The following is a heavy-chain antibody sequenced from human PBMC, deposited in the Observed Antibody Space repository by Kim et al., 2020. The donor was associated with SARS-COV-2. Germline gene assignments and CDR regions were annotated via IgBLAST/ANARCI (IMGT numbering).Heavy chain of an antibody. CDR1: GGTFSSYA. J-gene: IGHJ3*02. CDR2: IIPIFGTA. D-gene: IGHD6-13*01. Sequence: SVKVSCKASGGTFSSYAISWVRQAPGQGLEWMGGIIPIFGTANYAQKFQGRVTITADESTSTAYMELSSLRSEDTAVYYCAVYSSSPRSMNRSGERGDQWLVRSASRAFDIWGQGTMVTVSS. V-gene: IGHV1-69*13. CDR3: AVYSSSPRSMNRSGERGDQWLVRSASRAFDI.